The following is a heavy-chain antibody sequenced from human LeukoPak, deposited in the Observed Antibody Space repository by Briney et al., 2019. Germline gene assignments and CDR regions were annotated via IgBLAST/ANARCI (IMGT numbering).Heavy chain of an antibody. D-gene: IGHD2-15*01. J-gene: IGHJ4*02. Sequence: PGGSLRLACAAPGFTFSSYAMSSVRQAPGKGLELVSAISGSGGSTYYAASVKGRFTISRDNSKNTLYLQMNSLRAEDTAGEYCAKDEGDIVVVVAASPFDYWGQGTLVTVSS. CDR1: GFTFSSYA. V-gene: IGHV3-23*01. CDR3: AKDEGDIVVVVAASPFDY. CDR2: ISGSGGST.